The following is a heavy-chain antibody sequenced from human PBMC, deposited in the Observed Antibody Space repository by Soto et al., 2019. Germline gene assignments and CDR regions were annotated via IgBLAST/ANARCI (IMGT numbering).Heavy chain of an antibody. CDR2: IYYSGRT. CDR1: SGSVRSSSYY. V-gene: IGHV4-39*01. D-gene: IGHD6-13*01. Sequence: QLRLQESGPGLVKSSETLSLTCTVSSGSVRSSSYYWGWIRQPPGKGLEWIASIYYSGRTHNNPALKSRVTXXIDTYTNKFSLKMNSVTAADTAVYYCARPEGGAAADRPLEYWGQGTLVTVSS. J-gene: IGHJ4*02. CDR3: ARPEGGAAADRPLEY.